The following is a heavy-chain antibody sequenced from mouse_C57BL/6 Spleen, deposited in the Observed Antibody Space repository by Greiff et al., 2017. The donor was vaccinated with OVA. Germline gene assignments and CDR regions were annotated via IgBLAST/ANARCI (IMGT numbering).Heavy chain of an antibody. CDR2: ISYDGSN. CDR1: GYSITSGYY. Sequence: EVQLQESGPGLVKPSQSLSLTCSVTGYSITSGYYWNWIRQFPGNKLEWMGYISYDGSNNYNPSLKNRISITRDTSKNQFFLKLNSVTTEDTATYYWARMDYYGSSYGAMDYWGQGTSVTVSS. J-gene: IGHJ4*01. D-gene: IGHD1-1*01. CDR3: ARMDYYGSSYGAMDY. V-gene: IGHV3-6*01.